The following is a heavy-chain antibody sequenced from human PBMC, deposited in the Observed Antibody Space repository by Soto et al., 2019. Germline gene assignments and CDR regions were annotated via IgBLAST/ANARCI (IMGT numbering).Heavy chain of an antibody. J-gene: IGHJ2*01. V-gene: IGHV3-30*18. CDR1: GFTFSSYG. CDR2: ISFGGSNE. Sequence: QVQLVESGGGVVQPGRSLRLSCAASGFTFSSYGMHWVRQAPGKGLEWVAVISFGGSNEYYADSMKGRFTISRDNSKNTVYLQMNSLRAEDTAVYYCAKGQWELDSFWYFDLWGRGTLVTVSS. CDR3: AKGQWELDSFWYFDL. D-gene: IGHD1-26*01.